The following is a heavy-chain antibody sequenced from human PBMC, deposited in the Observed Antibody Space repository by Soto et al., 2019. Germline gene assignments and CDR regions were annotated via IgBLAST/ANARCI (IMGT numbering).Heavy chain of an antibody. J-gene: IGHJ6*02. CDR2: IKSKTDGGTT. V-gene: IGHV3-15*07. CDR3: TTDKYQLVYCSSTSCYANYYYGMDV. CDR1: GFTFSNAW. Sequence: GGSLRLSCAASGFTFSNAWMNWVRQAPGKGLEWVGRIKSKTDGGTTDYAAPVKGRFTISRDDSKNTLYLQMNSLKTEDTAVYYCTTDKYQLVYCSSTSCYANYYYGMDVWGQGTTVTVSS. D-gene: IGHD2-2*01.